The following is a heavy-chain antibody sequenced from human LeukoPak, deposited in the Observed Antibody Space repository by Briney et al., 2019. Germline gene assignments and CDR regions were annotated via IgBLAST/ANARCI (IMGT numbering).Heavy chain of an antibody. J-gene: IGHJ4*02. CDR1: GFTFSSYG. V-gene: IGHV3-30*18. CDR2: ISYDGSNK. CDR3: AKDYYGS. Sequence: GRSLRLSCAASGFTFSSYGMHWVRQAPGKGLEWVAVISYDGSNKYYADSVKGRFTISRDNSKNTLYLQMNSLRAEDTALYYCAKDYYGSGGQGTLVTVSS. D-gene: IGHD3-10*01.